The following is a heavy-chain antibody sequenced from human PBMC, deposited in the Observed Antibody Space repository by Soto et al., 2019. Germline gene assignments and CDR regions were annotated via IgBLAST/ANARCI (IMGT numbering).Heavy chain of an antibody. J-gene: IGHJ6*02. CDR3: ARVPDV. V-gene: IGHV4-30-2*01. Sequence: QLQLQESGSGRVKPSQTLSLTCAVSGGSISSGGYSWSWIRRPPGKGLEWIGYIYHSGSTYYNPSLKSRVTISVDRYKNQFSLKLSSVTAGDTAVYYCARVPDVWGQGTTVTVSS. CDR1: GGSISSGGYS. CDR2: IYHSGST.